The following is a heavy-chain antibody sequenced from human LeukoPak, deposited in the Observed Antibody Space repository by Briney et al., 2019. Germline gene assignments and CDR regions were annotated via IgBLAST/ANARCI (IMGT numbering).Heavy chain of an antibody. CDR2: ISYSGGRT. CDR1: GITLSNYG. D-gene: IGHD3-22*01. CDR3: ATRGVVIRVILVGFHKEAYYFDS. Sequence: GGSLRLSCAVSGITLSNYGMIWVRQAPGKGLEGVAGISYSGGRTKYADSVKGRFTISRDNPKTTLYLQMNSLRAEDTAVYFCATRGVVIRVILVGFHKEAYYFDSWGQEALVTVSS. V-gene: IGHV3-23*01. J-gene: IGHJ4*02.